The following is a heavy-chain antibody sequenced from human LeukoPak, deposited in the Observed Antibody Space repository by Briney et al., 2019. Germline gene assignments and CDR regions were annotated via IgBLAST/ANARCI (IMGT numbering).Heavy chain of an antibody. CDR3: AKSGTYGLPADAFDI. Sequence: GGSLRLSCAASGFTFNNCGMSWVRQAPGKGLEWVSAISGSGGSTYYADSVKGRFTISRDNSKNTLYLQMNSLRAEDTAVYYCAKSGTYGLPADAFDIWGQGTMVTVSS. CDR2: ISGSGGST. J-gene: IGHJ3*02. V-gene: IGHV3-23*01. D-gene: IGHD2-8*01. CDR1: GFTFNNCG.